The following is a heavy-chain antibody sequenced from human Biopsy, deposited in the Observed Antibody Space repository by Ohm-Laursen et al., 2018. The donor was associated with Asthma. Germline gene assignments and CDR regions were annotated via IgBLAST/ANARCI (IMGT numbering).Heavy chain of an antibody. CDR1: GFTCSGEG. CDR2: MSYDGSIK. V-gene: IGHV3-33*05. CDR3: ARGLDYSGRSGFDY. Sequence: SLRLSCAACGFTCSGEGMDRVRRAPGKGLEWVALMSYDGSIKDYADSVKGRFTISRDNSMNTLYLHMNSLRVEDTAVYYCARGLDYSGRSGFDYWGQGTLVSASS. J-gene: IGHJ4*02. D-gene: IGHD3-10*01.